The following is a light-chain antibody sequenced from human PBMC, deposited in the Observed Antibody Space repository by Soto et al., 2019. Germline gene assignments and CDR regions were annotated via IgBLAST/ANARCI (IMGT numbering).Light chain of an antibody. CDR1: QSLSSRN. CDR2: GVS. CDR3: QQYDSSPRT. Sequence: ELVLTQSPGTLSLSPGERATLSCRASQSLSSRNLAWYQQKPGQAPRPRIYGVSSRATGIPDRFSGSGSGTDCTLTISRLEPEDFAVYYCQQYDSSPRTFGQGTKVEIK. J-gene: IGKJ1*01. V-gene: IGKV3-20*01.